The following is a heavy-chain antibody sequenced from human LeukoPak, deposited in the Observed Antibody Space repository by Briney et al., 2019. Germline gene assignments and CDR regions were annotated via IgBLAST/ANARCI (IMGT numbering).Heavy chain of an antibody. CDR1: GGSISSSSYY. D-gene: IGHD3-3*01. V-gene: IGHV4-39*07. Sequence: SETLSLTCTVSGGSISSSSYYWGWIRQPPGKGLEWIGSIYYSGSTYYNPSLKSRVTISVDTSRNQFSLKLSSVTAADTAVYYCARAATYYDFWSGYSPGAFDIWGQGTMVSVSS. J-gene: IGHJ3*02. CDR3: ARAATYYDFWSGYSPGAFDI. CDR2: IYYSGST.